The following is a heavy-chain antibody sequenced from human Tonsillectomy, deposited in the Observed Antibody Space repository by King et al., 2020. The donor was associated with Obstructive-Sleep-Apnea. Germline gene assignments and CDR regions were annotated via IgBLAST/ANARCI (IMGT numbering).Heavy chain of an antibody. CDR3: ARQGGYNWNDGAFDI. V-gene: IGHV4-59*08. CDR2: VYYSGNT. Sequence: VQLQESGPGLLKPSETLSLTCTVSGGSINNYFWTWIRQPPGKGLEWIGYVYYSGNTNYNPSLKSGVTISVDTSKNQFSLKLSSVTAPDPAIYYCARQGGYNWNDGAFDIWGQGTMVTVSS. D-gene: IGHD1-1*01. CDR1: GGSINNYF. J-gene: IGHJ3*02.